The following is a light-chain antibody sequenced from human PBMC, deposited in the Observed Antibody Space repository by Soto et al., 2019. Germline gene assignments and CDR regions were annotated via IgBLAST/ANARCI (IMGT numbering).Light chain of an antibody. CDR3: QQRSNWPPRPT. V-gene: IGKV3-11*01. CDR1: QSVSSY. CDR2: DAS. Sequence: EIVLTQSPATLSLSPGERATLSCRASQSVSSYLAWYQQKPGQAPRLLIYDASNRATGIPARFSGSGSGTDFTLTISSLEPEDFAVYYCQQRSNWPPRPTFGPGTKVDSK. J-gene: IGKJ3*01.